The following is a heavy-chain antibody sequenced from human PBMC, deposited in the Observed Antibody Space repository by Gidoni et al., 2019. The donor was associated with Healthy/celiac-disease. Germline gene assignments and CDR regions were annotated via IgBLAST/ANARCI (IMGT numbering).Heavy chain of an antibody. CDR1: GYTFPSYG. V-gene: IGHV1-18*04. Sequence: QVQLVQSGAEVKKPGASVKVSCKASGYTFPSYGISWVRQAPGQGLEWMGWISAYNGNTNYAQKLQGRVTMTTDTSTSTAYMELRSLRSDDTAVYYCARSVRGSSSWYGLRAFDIWGQGTMVTVSS. D-gene: IGHD6-13*01. CDR2: ISAYNGNT. J-gene: IGHJ3*02. CDR3: ARSVRGSSSWYGLRAFDI.